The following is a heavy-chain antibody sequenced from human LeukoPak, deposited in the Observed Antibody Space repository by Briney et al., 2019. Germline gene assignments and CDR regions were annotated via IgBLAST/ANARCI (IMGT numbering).Heavy chain of an antibody. Sequence: ASVKVSCKASGYTFTSYGISWVRQAPGQGLEWMGWISAYNGNTNYAQKLQGRVTMTTDTSTSTAYMELRSLRSDDTAVYYCARVTMVRGVIMRRRSNWFDPWGQGTLVTVSS. D-gene: IGHD3-10*01. CDR1: GYTFTSYG. CDR3: ARVTMVRGVIMRRRSNWFDP. V-gene: IGHV1-18*01. CDR2: ISAYNGNT. J-gene: IGHJ5*02.